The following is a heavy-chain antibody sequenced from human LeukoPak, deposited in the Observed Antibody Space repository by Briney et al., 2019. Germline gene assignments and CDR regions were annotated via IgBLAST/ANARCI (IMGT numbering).Heavy chain of an antibody. CDR2: IRSKANSYAT. D-gene: IGHD2-15*01. CDR1: GFTFSGSA. Sequence: QSGGSLKLSCAASGFTFSGSAMHWVRQASGKGLEWVGRIRSKANSYATAYAASVKGRFTISRDDSKNTAYLQMNSLKTEDTAVYYCTRDFQGGPNDPWGQGTLVTVSS. CDR3: TRDFQGGPNDP. V-gene: IGHV3-73*01. J-gene: IGHJ5*02.